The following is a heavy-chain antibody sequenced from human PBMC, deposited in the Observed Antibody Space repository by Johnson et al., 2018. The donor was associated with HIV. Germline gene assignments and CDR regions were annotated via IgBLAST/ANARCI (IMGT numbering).Heavy chain of an antibody. J-gene: IGHJ3*02. V-gene: IGHV3-9*01. D-gene: IGHD2-2*01. CDR2: ISWKSGSI. CDR3: AKDKAPVVPAGRGAFEI. Sequence: VQLVESGGGLVQPGRSLRLSCSASGFTFDDYAMHWVRQAPGKGLEWVSGISWKSGSIGYADSVKGRFTISRDNTKNSLYLQMNSLRAEDTALYYCAKDKAPVVPAGRGAFEIWGQGTMVTVSS. CDR1: GFTFDDYA.